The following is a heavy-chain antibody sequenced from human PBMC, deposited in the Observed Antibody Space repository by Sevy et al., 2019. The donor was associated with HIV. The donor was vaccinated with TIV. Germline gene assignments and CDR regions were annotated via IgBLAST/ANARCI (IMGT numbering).Heavy chain of an antibody. Sequence: GGSLRLSCAASGFTFTLYAIHWVRQAPGKGLEWVALISYSGTNKYYADSVKGRFTSSRDDSKNTAYLQMNNLRTDDTAVYYWARVAVEYCTDDCYHRFDYWGQGTQVTVSS. J-gene: IGHJ4*02. V-gene: IGHV3-30-3*01. CDR1: GFTFTLYA. CDR3: ARVAVEYCTDDCYHRFDY. CDR2: ISYSGTNK. D-gene: IGHD2-21*02.